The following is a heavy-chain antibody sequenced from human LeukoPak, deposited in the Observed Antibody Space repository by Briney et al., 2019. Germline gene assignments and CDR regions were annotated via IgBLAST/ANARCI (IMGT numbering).Heavy chain of an antibody. CDR2: IYHSGST. J-gene: IGHJ5*02. Sequence: SETLSLTCTVSGYSISSGYYWGWIRQPPGKGLEWIGSIYHSGSTYYNPSLKSRVTISVDTSKNQFSLKLSSVTAADTAVYYCAREIGIAVAGPRGWFDPWGQGTLVTVSS. CDR3: AREIGIAVAGPRGWFDP. V-gene: IGHV4-38-2*02. CDR1: GYSISSGYY. D-gene: IGHD6-19*01.